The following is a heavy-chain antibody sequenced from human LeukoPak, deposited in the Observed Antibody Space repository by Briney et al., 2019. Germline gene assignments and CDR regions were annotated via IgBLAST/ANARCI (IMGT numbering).Heavy chain of an antibody. V-gene: IGHV3-74*01. J-gene: IGHJ3*02. D-gene: IGHD3-22*01. Sequence: GSLRLSCAASGFTFSSYWMHWVRQAPGKGLVWVSRINSDGSSTRYADSVKGRFTISRDNAKNTLYLQMNSLRAEDTAVYYCARVGDLYDSSGYYYTFDIWGQGTMVTVSS. CDR2: INSDGSST. CDR3: ARVGDLYDSSGYYYTFDI. CDR1: GFTFSSYW.